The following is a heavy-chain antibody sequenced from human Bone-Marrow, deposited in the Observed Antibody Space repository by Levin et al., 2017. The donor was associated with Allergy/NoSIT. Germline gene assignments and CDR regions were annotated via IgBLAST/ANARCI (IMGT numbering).Heavy chain of an antibody. Sequence: AASVKVSCKASGYTFTDHYMHWVRQAPGQGLEWMGWINPDSGGTNYAQKFQGRVTMTRDTSITTAYMELSRLRSDDTAVYYCARGMTTVTTGGYWGQGTLVTVSS. V-gene: IGHV1-2*02. CDR1: GYTFTDHY. D-gene: IGHD4-17*01. CDR3: ARGMTTVTTGGY. CDR2: INPDSGGT. J-gene: IGHJ4*02.